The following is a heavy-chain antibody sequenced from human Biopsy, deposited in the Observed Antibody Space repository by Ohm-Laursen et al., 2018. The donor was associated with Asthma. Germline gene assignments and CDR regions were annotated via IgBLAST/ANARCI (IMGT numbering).Heavy chain of an antibody. CDR3: ARDSYSSGLYDDFES. CDR2: INGKSNSI. Sequence: SLRLSCAASGFVFRSHAMHWVRQAPGKGLEWISYINGKSNSIEYADSVKGRFTISRDNAKNSLYLQMNSLRAEDTAVYYCARDSYSSGLYDDFESWGQGTLVTVSS. V-gene: IGHV3-48*03. CDR1: GFVFRSHA. J-gene: IGHJ4*02. D-gene: IGHD6-19*01.